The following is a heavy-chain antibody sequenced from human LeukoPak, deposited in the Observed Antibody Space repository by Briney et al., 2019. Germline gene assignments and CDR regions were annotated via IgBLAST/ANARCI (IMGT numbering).Heavy chain of an antibody. CDR1: GFTFSSYA. V-gene: IGHV3-23*01. CDR2: ISGSGGNV. CDR3: AKTPRYCSSNTCYAGYFQH. J-gene: IGHJ1*01. D-gene: IGHD2-2*01. Sequence: PGGSLRLSCAASGFTFSSYAMTWVRLAPGKGLEWVSTISGSGGNVYYADSVKGWFTTSRDNSKNPLYLQMNSLRVEDTAVYYCAKTPRYCSSNTCYAGYFQHWGQGTLVTVSS.